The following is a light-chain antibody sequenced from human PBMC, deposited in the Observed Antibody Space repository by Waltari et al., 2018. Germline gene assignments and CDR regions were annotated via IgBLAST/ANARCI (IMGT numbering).Light chain of an antibody. J-gene: IGLJ3*02. CDR2: SNE. V-gene: IGLV1-44*01. Sequence: QSVLTQPPSASATPGQRVIISCSGSSSNIGTNTVTWYQQLPGTAPKLLIYSNEPRPSGVPDRFSGSRSGTSASLAISGLQSEDETDYYCATWDDSLDAWVFGGGTKVTVL. CDR3: ATWDDSLDAWV. CDR1: SSNIGTNT.